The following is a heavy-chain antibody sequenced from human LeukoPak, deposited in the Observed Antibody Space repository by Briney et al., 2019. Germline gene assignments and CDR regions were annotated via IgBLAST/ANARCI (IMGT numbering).Heavy chain of an antibody. CDR2: VHSRGRT. V-gene: IGHV4-59*08. D-gene: IGHD2-8*02. CDR3: ARHDEECPGEYCFLLSFDY. Sequence: SETLSLTCTVSGGSINNFYWSWIRQSPGKGLEWIGYVHSRGRTDYNPSLRSRVSMSADTSKSQLSLRLTSVTAADTAVYFCARHDEECPGEYCFLLSFDYWGPGSLVTVSS. J-gene: IGHJ4*01. CDR1: GGSINNFY.